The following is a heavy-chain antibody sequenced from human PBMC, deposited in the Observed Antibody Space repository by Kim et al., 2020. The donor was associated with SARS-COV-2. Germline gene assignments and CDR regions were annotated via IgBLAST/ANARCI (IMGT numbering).Heavy chain of an antibody. J-gene: IGHJ4*02. Sequence: GGSLRLSCAASGFTFSSYGMLWVRQAPGKGLEWVAVIWYDGSNKYYADSVKGRFTISRDNSKNTLYLQMNSLRAEDTAVYYCAKDEGYYDSSGYYTKTLLWDYWGQGTLVTVSS. CDR2: IWYDGSNK. CDR3: AKDEGYYDSSGYYTKTLLWDY. CDR1: GFTFSSYG. D-gene: IGHD3-22*01. V-gene: IGHV3-33*06.